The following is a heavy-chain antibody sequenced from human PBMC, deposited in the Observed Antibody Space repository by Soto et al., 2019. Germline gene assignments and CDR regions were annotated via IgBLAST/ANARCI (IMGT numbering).Heavy chain of an antibody. V-gene: IGHV4-34*01. CDR3: ARFHLYYDFWSGYYTPAYYYYYGMDV. J-gene: IGHJ6*02. D-gene: IGHD3-3*01. CDR1: GGSFSGYY. Sequence: AEALSLTCAVCGGSFSGYYWRGIRQPPGKGVEWIGEINHSGSTNYNPTLKSRVTISVDTSKNQFSLKLSSVTAADTAVYYCARFHLYYDFWSGYYTPAYYYYYGMDVWGQGTTVTVSS. CDR2: INHSGST.